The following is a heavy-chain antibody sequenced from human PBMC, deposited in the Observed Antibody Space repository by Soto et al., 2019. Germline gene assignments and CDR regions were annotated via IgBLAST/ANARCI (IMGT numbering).Heavy chain of an antibody. D-gene: IGHD6-13*01. CDR2: IYHSGST. CDR3: ASGQQPVRNY. Sequence: QLQLQESGSGLVKPSQTLSLTCAVSGGSISSGGYSWSWIRQPPGKGLEWIGYIYHSGSTYYNPSLXSXAXTXXDRSKNQSPRKLSSVTAAATAVYYCASGQQPVRNYWGQGTLVTVSS. CDR1: GGSISSGGYS. V-gene: IGHV4-30-2*01. J-gene: IGHJ4*02.